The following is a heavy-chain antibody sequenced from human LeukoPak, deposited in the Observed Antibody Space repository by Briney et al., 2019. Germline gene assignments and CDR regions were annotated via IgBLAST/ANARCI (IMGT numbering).Heavy chain of an antibody. V-gene: IGHV1-46*01. CDR2: INPSGGST. Sequence: GASVTVSCKASGYTFTSYYMHWVRQAPGQGLEWMGIINPSGGSTSYAQKFQGRVTMTRDTSTSTVYMELSSLRSEDTAVYYCARGANYYDSSGYFWFDPWGQGTLVTVSS. J-gene: IGHJ5*02. CDR3: ARGANYYDSSGYFWFDP. CDR1: GYTFTSYY. D-gene: IGHD3-22*01.